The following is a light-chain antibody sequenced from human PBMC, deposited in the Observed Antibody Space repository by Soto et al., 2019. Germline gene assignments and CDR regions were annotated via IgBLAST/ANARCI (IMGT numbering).Light chain of an antibody. CDR2: KAS. CDR3: QQFGT. V-gene: IGKV1-5*03. J-gene: IGKJ1*01. CDR1: QSISSW. Sequence: DIQMTQSPSTLSASVGDRVTITCRASQSISSWLAWYQQKPGKAPKLLIYKASSLESGVPSRFSGSGSGTEFTLTISGLQLDDFATYYCQQFGTFGQGTKVQIK.